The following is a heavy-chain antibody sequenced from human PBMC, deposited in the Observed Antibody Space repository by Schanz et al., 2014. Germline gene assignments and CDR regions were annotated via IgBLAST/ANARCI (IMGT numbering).Heavy chain of an antibody. Sequence: ESGGGLVQPGGSLRLSCAVSGSTFSNYWMTWVRQAPGKGLEWVSSISSTSTYLYYADSVKGRFTISRDSARNSLYLQMSSLRAEDTAVYYCARGTPFLCDYWGQGTLVTVSS. CDR2: ISSTSTYL. CDR3: ARGTPFLCDY. V-gene: IGHV3-21*01. CDR1: GSTFSNYW. D-gene: IGHD3-16*01. J-gene: IGHJ4*02.